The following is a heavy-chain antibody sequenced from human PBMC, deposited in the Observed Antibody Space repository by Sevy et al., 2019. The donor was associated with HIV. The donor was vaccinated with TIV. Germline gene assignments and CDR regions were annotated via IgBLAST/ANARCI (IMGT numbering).Heavy chain of an antibody. CDR3: AAGTGTSDFDY. D-gene: IGHD1-7*01. CDR2: IKSKTDAATR. Sequence: GGSLRLSCAASGFTFSEAWMSWVRQAPGKGLEWVGRIKSKTDAATRDFAAPVRGRFSISRDDWANTVYLVMNNLKPEDTGVYYCAAGTGTSDFDYWGQGTLVTVSS. J-gene: IGHJ4*02. V-gene: IGHV3-15*01. CDR1: GFTFSEAW.